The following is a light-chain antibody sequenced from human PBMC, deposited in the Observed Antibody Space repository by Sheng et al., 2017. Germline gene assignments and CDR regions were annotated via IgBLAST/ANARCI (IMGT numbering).Light chain of an antibody. J-gene: IGKJ5*01. CDR1: QTITSNY. CDR3: QQFGSSPIT. V-gene: IGKV3-20*01. Sequence: EIVLTQSPGTLSLSAGDRATLSCRASQTITSNYLAWYQQRPGQAPRLLIYEASIRATGVPDRITGAGSGTDFTLTISRLEPEDFAVYFCQQFGSSPITFGQGTRLDIK. CDR2: EAS.